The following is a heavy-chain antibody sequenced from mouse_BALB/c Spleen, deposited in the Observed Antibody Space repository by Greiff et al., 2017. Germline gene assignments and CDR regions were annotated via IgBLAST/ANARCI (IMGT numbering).Heavy chain of an antibody. Sequence: QVQLQQPGAELVRPGASVKLSCKASGYTFTSYWINWVKQRPGQGLEWIGNIYPSDSYTNYNQKFKDKATLTVDKSSSTAYMQLSSPTSEDSAVYYCTRYRIFDYDVDYFDYWGQGTTLTVSS. V-gene: IGHV1-69*02. CDR2: IYPSDSYT. J-gene: IGHJ2*01. CDR3: TRYRIFDYDVDYFDY. D-gene: IGHD2-4*01. CDR1: GYTFTSYW.